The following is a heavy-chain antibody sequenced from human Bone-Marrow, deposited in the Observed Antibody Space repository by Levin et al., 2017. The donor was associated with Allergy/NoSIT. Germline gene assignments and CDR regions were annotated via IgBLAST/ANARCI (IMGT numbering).Heavy chain of an antibody. V-gene: IGHV4-4*07. CDR3: ARDRFRRIQLWNHDAFDI. Sequence: TSETLSLTCTVSGGSISSYYWSWIRQPAGKGLEWIGRIYTSGSTNYNPSLKSRVTMSVDTSKNQFSLKLSSVTAADTAVYYCARDRFRRIQLWNHDAFDIWGQGTMVTVSS. CDR2: IYTSGST. CDR1: GGSISSYY. J-gene: IGHJ3*02. D-gene: IGHD5-18*01.